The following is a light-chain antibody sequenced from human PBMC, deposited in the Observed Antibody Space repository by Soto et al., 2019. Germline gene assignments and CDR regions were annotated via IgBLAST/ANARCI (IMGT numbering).Light chain of an antibody. Sequence: EIVLTQSPGTLSFSPGERATLSCRASQSVSSSYLAWYQQKPGQAPRLLIFAASSRASGIPDRFSGSGSGTDFTLTISRLEPEDFAVYYCQQRSNWPTFGQGTRLEIK. CDR3: QQRSNWPT. V-gene: IGKV3D-20*02. CDR2: AAS. CDR1: QSVSSSY. J-gene: IGKJ5*01.